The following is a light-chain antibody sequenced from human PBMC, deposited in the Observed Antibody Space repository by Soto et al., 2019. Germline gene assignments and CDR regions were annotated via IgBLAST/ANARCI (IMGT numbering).Light chain of an antibody. V-gene: IGKV1-5*03. J-gene: IGKJ1*01. CDR3: QHYNIYSGT. CDR2: TAS. Sequence: DIQMTQSPSTLSGSVGDRVTITCRASQTISGWLAWYQQKPGKAPKLLIYTASTLKSGVPSRFSGSGSGTEFTLTISSLQPDDFATYYCQHYNIYSGTFGQGTKVELK. CDR1: QTISGW.